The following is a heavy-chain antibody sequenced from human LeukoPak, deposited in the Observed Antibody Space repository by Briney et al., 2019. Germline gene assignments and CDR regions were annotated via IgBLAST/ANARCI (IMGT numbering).Heavy chain of an antibody. CDR1: GVSISSGSYY. CDR3: ARTLPTGTAAGTFDY. D-gene: IGHD6-13*01. V-gene: IGHV4-61*02. Sequence: PSQTLSLTCTVSGVSISSGSYYWSWIRQPAGKGLEWIGRIYTSGSTNYNPSLKSRVTIPVDTSKNQFSLKLSSVTAADTAVYYCARTLPTGTAAGTFDYWGQGTLVTVSS. CDR2: IYTSGST. J-gene: IGHJ4*02.